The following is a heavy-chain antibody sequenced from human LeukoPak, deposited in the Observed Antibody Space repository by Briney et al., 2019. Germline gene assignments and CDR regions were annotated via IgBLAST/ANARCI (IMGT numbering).Heavy chain of an antibody. CDR1: GGSINYYY. V-gene: IGHV4-59*01. D-gene: IGHD3-22*01. CDR2: IYYSGGT. Sequence: SETLSLTCTVSGGSINYYYWMWIRQPPGKGLEWIGYIYYSGGTHYNPSLKSRVTMLVDTSKNQFSLKLTAVTAADTAVYYCTSTGYYDTSGYFPLDYWGQGTLVTVSS. CDR3: TSTGYYDTSGYFPLDY. J-gene: IGHJ4*02.